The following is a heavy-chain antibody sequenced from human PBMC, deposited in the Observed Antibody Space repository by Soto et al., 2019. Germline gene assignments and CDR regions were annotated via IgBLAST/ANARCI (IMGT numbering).Heavy chain of an antibody. CDR3: ARGITIFGVVKGGGMDV. CDR1: GGSISSGGYS. J-gene: IGHJ6*02. CDR2: IYHSGST. V-gene: IGHV4-30-2*01. D-gene: IGHD3-3*01. Sequence: TSETLSLTCAVSGGSISSGGYSWSWIRQPPGKGLEWIGYIYHSGSTYYNPSLKSRVTISVDRSKNQFSLKLSSVTAADTAVYYCARGITIFGVVKGGGMDVWGQGTTVTVSS.